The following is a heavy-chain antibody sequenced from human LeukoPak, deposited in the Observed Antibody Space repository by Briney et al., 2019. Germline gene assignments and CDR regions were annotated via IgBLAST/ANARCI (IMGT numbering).Heavy chain of an antibody. Sequence: ASVKVSCKASGYTFTGYYMHWVRQAPGQGLEWMGRINPNSGGTNYAQKFQGRVTMTSDTSISTAYMELSRLRSDDTAVYYCARLYYYDSSGYSHGEYYYYYMDVWGKGTTVTVSS. CDR1: GYTFTGYY. V-gene: IGHV1-2*06. J-gene: IGHJ6*03. CDR3: ARLYYYDSSGYSHGEYYYYYMDV. CDR2: INPNSGGT. D-gene: IGHD3-22*01.